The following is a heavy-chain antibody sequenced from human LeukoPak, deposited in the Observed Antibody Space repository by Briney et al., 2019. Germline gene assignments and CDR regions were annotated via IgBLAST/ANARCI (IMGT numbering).Heavy chain of an antibody. D-gene: IGHD3-3*01. V-gene: IGHV3-30-3*01. Sequence: WGSLRLSCAASGFTFSDYAMHWVRQAPGKGLEWVAVLSYGGTNKYYADSVKGRFTISRDNSKNTMFLQMNSLRAEDTAVYHCARDRSGYANDAFDFWGQGTMVTVSS. CDR2: LSYGGTNK. CDR3: ARDRSGYANDAFDF. CDR1: GFTFSDYA. J-gene: IGHJ3*01.